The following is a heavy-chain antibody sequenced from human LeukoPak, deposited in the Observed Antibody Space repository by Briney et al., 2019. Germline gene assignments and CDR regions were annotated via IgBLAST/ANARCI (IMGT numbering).Heavy chain of an antibody. D-gene: IGHD2-21*01. CDR1: GFTFSRDW. V-gene: IGHV3-7*01. J-gene: IGHJ4*02. CDR3: ARDSTSDSLGY. CDR2: IKQVGSAK. Sequence: GGSLRLSCAGSGFTFSRDWMSWVRQAPGKGLGWVANIKQVGSAKYNVDSVKGRFTTSRDNAKNSLYLQMNSLRVEDTAVYYCARDSTSDSLGYWGQGTLVIVSS.